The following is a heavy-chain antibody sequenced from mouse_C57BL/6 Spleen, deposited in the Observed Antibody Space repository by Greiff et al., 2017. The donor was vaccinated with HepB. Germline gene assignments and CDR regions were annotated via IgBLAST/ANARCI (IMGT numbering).Heavy chain of an antibody. Sequence: EVKLQQSGAELVRPGASVKLSCTASGFNIKDYYMHWVKQRPEQGLEWIGRIDPEDGDTEYAPKFQGKATMTADTSSNTAYLQLSSLTSEDTAVYYCATDYGSSYEDVDDWGQGTTLTVSS. D-gene: IGHD1-1*01. J-gene: IGHJ2*01. CDR1: GFNIKDYY. V-gene: IGHV14-1*01. CDR3: ATDYGSSYEDVDD. CDR2: IDPEDGDT.